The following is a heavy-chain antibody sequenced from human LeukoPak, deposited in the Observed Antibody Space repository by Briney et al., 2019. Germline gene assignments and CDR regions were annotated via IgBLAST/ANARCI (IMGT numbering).Heavy chain of an antibody. CDR3: ARFLTDVWDYYYGMDV. Sequence: GGSLRLSCAASGYTFSSYWMSWVRQAPGKGLEWLANIKQDGNEKYYVDSVKGRFTISRDNAKNSLFLQMNSLRAEDTAVYYCARFLTDVWDYYYGMDVWGQGTTVTVSS. CDR2: IKQDGNEK. J-gene: IGHJ6*02. V-gene: IGHV3-7*01. D-gene: IGHD3-9*01. CDR1: GYTFSSYW.